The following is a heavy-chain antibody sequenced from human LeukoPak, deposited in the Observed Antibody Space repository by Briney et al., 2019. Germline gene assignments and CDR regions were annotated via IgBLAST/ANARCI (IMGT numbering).Heavy chain of an antibody. V-gene: IGHV3-7*01. CDR2: INQDGSEK. Sequence: SCKASGYTFINYGISWVRQAPGKGLEWVANINQDGSEKYYVDSVKGRFTISRDNAKNSLYLQMNSLRTEDTAVYYCARGYRIVDLFCALLWGQGTMVTVSS. J-gene: IGHJ3*01. D-gene: IGHD1-26*01. CDR3: ARGYRIVDLFCALL. CDR1: GYTFINYG.